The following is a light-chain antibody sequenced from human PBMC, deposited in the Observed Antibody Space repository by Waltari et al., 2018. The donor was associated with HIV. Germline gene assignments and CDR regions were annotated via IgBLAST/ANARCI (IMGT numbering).Light chain of an antibody. J-gene: IGLJ2*01. V-gene: IGLV3-21*02. CDR2: DES. CDR1: HIGTKS. Sequence: SYVLTQPPSVSVAPGQTARITCGGNHIGTKSVQWYQPKPGQAPVLVVYDESPRPSARCSGASSGNTATLTISTVEAGDDADYYCQVWYSTSDLRVVFGGGTELTVL. CDR3: QVWYSTSDLRVV.